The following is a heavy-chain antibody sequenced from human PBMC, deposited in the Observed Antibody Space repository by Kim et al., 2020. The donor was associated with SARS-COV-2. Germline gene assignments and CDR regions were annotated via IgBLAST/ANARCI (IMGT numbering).Heavy chain of an antibody. V-gene: IGHV4-61*01. Sequence: SETLSLTCTVSGGSVSSGSYYWSWIRQPPGKGLEWIGYIYYSGSTNYNPSLKSRVTISVDTSKNQFSLKLSSVTAADTAVYYCARSLITMVRGVILDFDYWGQGTLVTVSS. J-gene: IGHJ4*02. CDR3: ARSLITMVRGVILDFDY. CDR1: GGSVSSGSYY. CDR2: IYYSGST. D-gene: IGHD3-10*01.